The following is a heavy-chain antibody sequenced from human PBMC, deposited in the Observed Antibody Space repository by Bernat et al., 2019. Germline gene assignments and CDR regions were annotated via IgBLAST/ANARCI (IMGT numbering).Heavy chain of an antibody. J-gene: IGHJ4*02. CDR3: ARMTYYYDSSGYSPYFDY. D-gene: IGHD3-22*01. V-gene: IGHV1-2*04. Sequence: QVQLVQSGTEVKKPGASVKVSCKASGYTFTGYYMHWVRQAPGQGLEWMGWINPNSGGTNYAQKVQDWVTMTRDTSISTAYMELSRLRSDDTAVYYCARMTYYYDSSGYSPYFDYWGQGTLVTVSS. CDR1: GYTFTGYY. CDR2: INPNSGGT.